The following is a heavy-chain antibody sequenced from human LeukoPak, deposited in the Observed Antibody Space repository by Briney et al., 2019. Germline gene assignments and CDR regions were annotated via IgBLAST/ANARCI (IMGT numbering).Heavy chain of an antibody. J-gene: IGHJ4*02. D-gene: IGHD3-10*01. Sequence: GGSLRLSCAASGFTFSQFAVHWVRQAPGKGLVWVSGINSDGGTTTYADSVKGRFTISRDNAKNTLYLQMNNLRAEDTAIYYCARQTGSGLFSLPGGQGTLVTVSS. CDR3: ARQTGSGLFSLP. V-gene: IGHV3-74*01. CDR1: GFTFSQFA. CDR2: INSDGGTT.